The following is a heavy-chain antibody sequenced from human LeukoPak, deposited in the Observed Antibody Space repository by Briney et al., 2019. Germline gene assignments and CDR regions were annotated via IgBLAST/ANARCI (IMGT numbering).Heavy chain of an antibody. J-gene: IGHJ6*02. CDR3: ARLFTRAWEYRYGMDV. CDR2: IYIDGIT. V-gene: IGHV4-39*02. Sequence: SETLSLTCTVAGGSIRSDGSYWAWIRQPPGKGLEWIGSIYIDGITHYNSSLQSRVTLSIDTSKNHFSLRLTSVTAADTAVFYCARLFTRAWEYRYGMDVWGQGTAVTASS. D-gene: IGHD1-26*01. CDR1: GGSIRSDGSY.